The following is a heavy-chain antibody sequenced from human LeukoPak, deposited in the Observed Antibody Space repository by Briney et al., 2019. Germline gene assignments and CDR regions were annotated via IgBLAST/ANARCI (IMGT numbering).Heavy chain of an antibody. V-gene: IGHV4-39*07. J-gene: IGHJ4*02. CDR1: GGSISSSSYY. Sequence: PSETLSLTCTVSGGSISSSSYYWGWIRQPPGTGLEWIGSIYYSGSTNYNPSLKSRVTISVDTSKNQFSLKLSSVTAADTAVYYCARGRWLPARFDYWGQGTLVTVSS. D-gene: IGHD5-24*01. CDR2: IYYSGST. CDR3: ARGRWLPARFDY.